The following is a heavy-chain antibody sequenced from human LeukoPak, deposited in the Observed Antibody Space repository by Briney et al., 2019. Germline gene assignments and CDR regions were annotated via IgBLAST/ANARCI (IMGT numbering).Heavy chain of an antibody. Sequence: PSETLSLTCTVSGGSISSYYWSWIRQPPGKGLEWIGYIYYSGSTNYNPSLKSRVTISVDTSKNQFSLKLTSVTAADTAMYYCARTIYATAQYWGQGTLVTVSS. CDR3: ARTIYATAQY. V-gene: IGHV4-59*12. J-gene: IGHJ4*02. CDR2: IYYSGST. CDR1: GGSISSYY. D-gene: IGHD5/OR15-5a*01.